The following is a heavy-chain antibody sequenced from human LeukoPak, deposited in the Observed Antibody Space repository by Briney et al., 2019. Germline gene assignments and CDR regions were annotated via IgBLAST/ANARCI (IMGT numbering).Heavy chain of an antibody. Sequence: GGSLRLSCAASGFTVSSNYMSWVRQAPGKGLEWVSVIYSGGSTYYADSVKGRFTISRDNSKNTLYLQMNSLRAEDTAVYYCARGQYDFWSGLDFDYWGQGTLVTVSS. CDR2: IYSGGST. CDR1: GFTVSSNY. V-gene: IGHV3-53*01. CDR3: ARGQYDFWSGLDFDY. D-gene: IGHD3-3*01. J-gene: IGHJ4*02.